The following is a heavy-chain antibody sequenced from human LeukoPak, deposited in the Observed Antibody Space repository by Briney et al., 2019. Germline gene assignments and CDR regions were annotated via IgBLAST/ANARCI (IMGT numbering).Heavy chain of an antibody. CDR3: AKETGSAVGSTDFDY. V-gene: IGHV3-53*05. J-gene: IGHJ4*02. CDR1: GFTVSTNY. D-gene: IGHD4-17*01. CDR2: FYSGGDR. Sequence: PGGSLRLSCAASGFTVSTNYMSWVRQAPGKGLEWVSVFYSGGDRYYADSVKGRFTISRDNSKNTLYLQMNSLRAEDTAVYYCAKETGSAVGSTDFDYWGQGTLVTVSS.